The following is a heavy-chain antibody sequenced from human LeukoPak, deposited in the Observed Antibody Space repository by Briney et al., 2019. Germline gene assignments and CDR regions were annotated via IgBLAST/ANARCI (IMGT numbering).Heavy chain of an antibody. D-gene: IGHD1-26*01. CDR2: IFSGGTT. Sequence: GGSLRLSCAASGFTVSTNYINWVRQAPGKGLEWVSTIFSGGTTYYADSVKGRFTFSRDISKNTLYLQMNSLRAGDTAVYYCASRSGGTYVQDAFDVWGQGTMVTVSS. V-gene: IGHV3-53*01. CDR1: GFTVSTNY. CDR3: ASRSGGTYVQDAFDV. J-gene: IGHJ3*01.